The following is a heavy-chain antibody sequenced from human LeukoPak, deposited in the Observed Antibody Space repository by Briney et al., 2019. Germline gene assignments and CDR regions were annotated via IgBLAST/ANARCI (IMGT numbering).Heavy chain of an antibody. J-gene: IGHJ4*02. D-gene: IGHD2-15*01. V-gene: IGHV1-8*03. CDR3: ARVDGSPDY. CDR1: GYTFTSLD. CDR2: MNPKSGNR. Sequence: ASMKVSCKASGYTFTSLDINWVRQATGQGLEWMGWMNPKSGNRGYAQQFQGRVTITRDTSISTAYMELSSLRSEDTAVYYCARVDGSPDYWGQGTLVTVSS.